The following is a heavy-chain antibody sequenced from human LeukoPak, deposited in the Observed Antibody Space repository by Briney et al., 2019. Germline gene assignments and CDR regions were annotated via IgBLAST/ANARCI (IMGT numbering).Heavy chain of an antibody. CDR1: GGSISSYY. CDR3: ARDRYYYDSSGYPFDY. J-gene: IGHJ4*02. D-gene: IGHD3-22*01. Sequence: SETLSLTCTVSGGSISSYYWSWIRQPAGKGLEWIGRIYTSGSTNYNLSLKSRVTMSVDTSKNQFSLKLSSVTAADTAVYYCARDRYYYDSSGYPFDYWGQGTLVTVSS. CDR2: IYTSGST. V-gene: IGHV4-4*07.